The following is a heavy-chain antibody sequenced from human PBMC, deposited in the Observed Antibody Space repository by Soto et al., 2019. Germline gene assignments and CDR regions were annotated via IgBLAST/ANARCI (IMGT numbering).Heavy chain of an antibody. V-gene: IGHV6-1*01. CDR1: GDRVSSNSAT. D-gene: IGHD1-1*01. CDR2: TYYRSKWYS. Sequence: SQTLSLTCAISGDRVSSNSATWNWIRQSPSRGLECLGRTYYRSKWYSDYAESVKSRISINADTSRNQISLQLNSVTPEDTAVNYCTRDRDATGRFDYWGQGALVTVAS. J-gene: IGHJ4*02. CDR3: TRDRDATGRFDY.